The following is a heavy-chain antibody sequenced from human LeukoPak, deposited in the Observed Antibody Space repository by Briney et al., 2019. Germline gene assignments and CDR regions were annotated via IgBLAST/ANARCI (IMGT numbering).Heavy chain of an antibody. J-gene: IGHJ6*02. D-gene: IGHD2-2*01. CDR2: ISSGSCDI. CDR1: GFRFDSYS. Sequence: GGSLRLSCAAFGFRFDSYSMNWVRQAPGKGLEWLSFISSGSCDIYYADSVKGRFTISRDNGKNSLYLHMNSLRDEDTAVYYCARASCYLRNCYYYGMDVWGQGTTVTVSS. CDR3: ARASCYLRNCYYYGMDV. V-gene: IGHV3-48*02.